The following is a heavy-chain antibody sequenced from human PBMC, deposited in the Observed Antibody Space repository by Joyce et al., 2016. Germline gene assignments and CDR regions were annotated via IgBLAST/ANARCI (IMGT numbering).Heavy chain of an antibody. CDR3: ASRVTSNAFDL. J-gene: IGHJ3*01. Sequence: EVQLVQSGAEVKKPGESLKISCKGSGYSFRNSWIGWVRQMPGKGLEWMGIIYFGDPDTSYRPSFQGQVTTSADKSINTAYLQWSSLKASDTAMYYCASRVTSNAFDLWGQGTMVTVSS. V-gene: IGHV5-51*01. D-gene: IGHD4-23*01. CDR1: GYSFRNSW. CDR2: IYFGDPDT.